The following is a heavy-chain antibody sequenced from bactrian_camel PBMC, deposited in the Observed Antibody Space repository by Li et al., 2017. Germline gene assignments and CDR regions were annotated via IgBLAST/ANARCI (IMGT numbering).Heavy chain of an antibody. CDR3: ASAAYNSNWPRLEKRYYKY. V-gene: IGHV3S45*01. CDR2: IYIGDSST. Sequence: HVQLVESGGGSVQAGGSLKLSCAGSAYITEQCGMGWFRQAPGQEREWVAGIYIGDSSTYYADSVKGRFTISKDNDRNTLALQMNSLKPEDSAMYYCASAAYNSNWPRLEKRYYKYWGQGTQVTVS. J-gene: IGHJ4*01. D-gene: IGHD6*01. CDR1: AYITEQCG.